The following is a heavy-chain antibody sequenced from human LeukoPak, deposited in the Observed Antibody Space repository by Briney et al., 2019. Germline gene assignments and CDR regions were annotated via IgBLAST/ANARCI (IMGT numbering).Heavy chain of an antibody. V-gene: IGHV3-74*01. CDR1: GFTFSSYW. D-gene: IGHD3-10*01. J-gene: IGHJ5*02. CDR2: IKSDGST. CDR3: ARAVTYFYGSVTYDWFDP. Sequence: GGSLRLSCAASGFTFSSYWMHWVRQTPGRGLVWVSRIKSDGSTIYADSVKGRFTISRDNARNTLYLQMNSLRVEDTAMYYCARAVTYFYGSVTYDWFDPWGQGTLVIVSS.